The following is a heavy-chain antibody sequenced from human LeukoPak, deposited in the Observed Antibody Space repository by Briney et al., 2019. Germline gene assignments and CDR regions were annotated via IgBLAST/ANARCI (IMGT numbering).Heavy chain of an antibody. J-gene: IGHJ3*02. V-gene: IGHV4-4*02. CDR2: IYHSGST. CDR3: ASSREYYDILTGYHDAFDI. D-gene: IGHD3-9*01. CDR1: GGSISSSNW. Sequence: SGTLSLTCAVSGGSISSSNWWSWVRQPPGKGLEWIGEIYHSGSTNYNPPLKSRVTISVDKSKNQFSLKLSSVTAADTAVYYCASSREYYDILTGYHDAFDIWGQGTMVTVSS.